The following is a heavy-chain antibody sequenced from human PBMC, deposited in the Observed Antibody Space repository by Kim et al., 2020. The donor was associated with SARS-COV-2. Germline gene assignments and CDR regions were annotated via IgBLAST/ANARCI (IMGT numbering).Heavy chain of an antibody. CDR3: ARVGQDYGDYYFDY. D-gene: IGHD4-17*01. Sequence: ADSVKGRFTISRDISKNTLYLQMNSLRAEDTAVYYCARVGQDYGDYYFDYWGQGTLVTVSS. V-gene: IGHV3-53*01. J-gene: IGHJ4*02.